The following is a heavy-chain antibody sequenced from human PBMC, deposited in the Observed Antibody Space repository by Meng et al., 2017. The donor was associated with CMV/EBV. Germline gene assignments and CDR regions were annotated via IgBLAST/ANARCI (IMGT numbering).Heavy chain of an antibody. D-gene: IGHD3-3*01. CDR1: GFTLSSYW. Sequence: GGSLRLSCAVSGFTLSSYWMSWVRQAPGKGLEWVANLKQDGSEKYYVDSVKGRFTISRDNAKNSLYLQMNSLRAEDTAVYYCARRLSLTIFGVVITRDYGMDVWGQGTTVTVSS. CDR3: ARRLSLTIFGVVITRDYGMDV. V-gene: IGHV3-7*01. J-gene: IGHJ6*02. CDR2: LKQDGSEK.